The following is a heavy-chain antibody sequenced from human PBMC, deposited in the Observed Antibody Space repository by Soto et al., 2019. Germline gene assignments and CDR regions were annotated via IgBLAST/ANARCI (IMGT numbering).Heavy chain of an antibody. CDR1: VESISISSYY. V-gene: IGHV4-39*01. D-gene: IGHD2-21*02. CDR3: ARQRTTVVTQAYFDH. CDR2: IYYSGRT. J-gene: IGHJ4*02. Sequence: SETLSLTCSVSVESISISSYYSGWIRQPPGKGLEWIGSIYYSGRTYYNPSFKSRVTISIDTSKNQFSLKLSSVTATDTAVYYCARQRTTVVTQAYFDHWGQGALVTVS.